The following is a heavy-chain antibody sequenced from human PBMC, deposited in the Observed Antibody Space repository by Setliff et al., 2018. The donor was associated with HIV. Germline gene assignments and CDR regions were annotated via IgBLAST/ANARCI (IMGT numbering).Heavy chain of an antibody. J-gene: IGHJ2*01. CDR3: ARAPCSGGSCAYWYFDL. D-gene: IGHD2-15*01. Sequence: SETLSLTCTVSGGSISNDNFYWGWIRQPPGKGLEWIGNINYRGYTNFNPSLKSRVTISVDTSKNHFSLKLSSVTAADTAVYYCARAPCSGGSCAYWYFDLWGRGTRVTVSS. CDR1: GGSISNDNFY. V-gene: IGHV4-39*02. CDR2: INYRGYT.